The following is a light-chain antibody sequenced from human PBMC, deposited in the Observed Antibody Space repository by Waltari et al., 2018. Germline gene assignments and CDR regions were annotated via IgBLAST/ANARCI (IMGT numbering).Light chain of an antibody. V-gene: IGKV3-11*01. CDR3: QQRDSWPRT. J-gene: IGKJ4*01. CDR2: DVS. Sequence: EIVLTQSPATLSLSPGDRAALSCRASQSVTPELAWYQQKPGQAPRLLIYDVSNRATGVPARFSGSGSGTDFTLTISSLDPEDFAVYYCQQRDSWPRTFGGGTKVEFK. CDR1: QSVTPE.